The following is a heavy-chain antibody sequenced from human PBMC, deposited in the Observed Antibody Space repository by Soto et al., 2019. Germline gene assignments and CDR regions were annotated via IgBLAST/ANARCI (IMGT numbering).Heavy chain of an antibody. V-gene: IGHV3-23*01. J-gene: IGHJ4*02. CDR1: GFTFSSYA. D-gene: IGHD4-17*01. Sequence: EVQVLESGGGLVQPGGSLRLSCAASGFTFSSYAMSWVRQAPGQGLEWVSAISGSGSNPYYADSVKGRFTISRDNSKNPLYLQMNSLRAEDTALYYYAKTASMTIRDGFDHWGQGTLVTVSS. CDR2: ISGSGSNP. CDR3: AKTASMTIRDGFDH.